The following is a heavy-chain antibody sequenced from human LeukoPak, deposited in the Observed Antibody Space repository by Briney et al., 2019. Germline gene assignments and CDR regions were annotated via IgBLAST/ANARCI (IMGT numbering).Heavy chain of an antibody. CDR2: MNPNSGDT. CDR1: GYTFTSYD. D-gene: IGHD6-13*01. J-gene: IGHJ6*04. V-gene: IGHV1-8*03. Sequence: ASVKVSCKASGYTFTSYDINWVRQATGQGLEWMGWMNPNSGDTDYAQKFQGRVTITRNTSISTAYMELSSLRSEDKAVYYCAGGHRSSWVDYFFHLHLDGWGKGTTVTVSS. CDR3: AGGHRSSWVDYFFHLHLDG.